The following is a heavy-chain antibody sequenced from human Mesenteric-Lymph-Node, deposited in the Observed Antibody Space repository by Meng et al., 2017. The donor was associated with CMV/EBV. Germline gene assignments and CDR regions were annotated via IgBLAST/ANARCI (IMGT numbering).Heavy chain of an antibody. D-gene: IGHD2-21*01. Sequence: GSLRLSCTVSGGSVSSANDYWSWIRQPPGKRLEWIGYIYSNGNTNYTPSLKSRVTISLDTSKNQFSLKLSSVTAADTAIYYCARDSGCGGDCSTAVYGMDIWGQGTTVTVSS. CDR1: GGSVSSANDY. V-gene: IGHV4-61*01. CDR2: IYSNGNT. CDR3: ARDSGCGGDCSTAVYGMDI. J-gene: IGHJ6*02.